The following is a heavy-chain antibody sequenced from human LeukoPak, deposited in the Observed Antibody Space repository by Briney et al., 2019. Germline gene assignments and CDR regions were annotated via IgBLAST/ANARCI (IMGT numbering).Heavy chain of an antibody. V-gene: IGHV3-7*01. Sequence: HPGGSLRLSCAASGFTFSSYWMSWVRQAPGKGLEWVANIKQDGSEKYYVDSVKGRFTISRDNAKNSLYLQMNSLRAEDTAVYYCATYSSLNRREFQYWGQGTLLTVSS. CDR2: IKQDGSEK. CDR1: GFTFSSYW. D-gene: IGHD3-22*01. J-gene: IGHJ1*01. CDR3: ATYSSLNRREFQY.